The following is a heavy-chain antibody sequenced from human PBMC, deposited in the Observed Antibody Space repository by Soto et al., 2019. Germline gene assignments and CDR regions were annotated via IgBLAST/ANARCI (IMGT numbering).Heavy chain of an antibody. CDR2: IYYSGST. CDR1: GGSISSGDYY. V-gene: IGHV4-30-4*02. Sequence: SDTLSLTCTVSGGSISSGDYYWSWIRQPPGKGLEWIGYIYYSGSTYYNPSLKSRLTISVDTSKNQFSLKLSSVTAADTAVYFCARLSEYYYDSSGYYRFDYWGQGTLVTVSS. CDR3: ARLSEYYYDSSGYYRFDY. D-gene: IGHD3-22*01. J-gene: IGHJ4*02.